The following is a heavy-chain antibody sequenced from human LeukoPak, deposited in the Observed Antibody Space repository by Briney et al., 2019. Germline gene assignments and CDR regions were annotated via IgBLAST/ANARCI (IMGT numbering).Heavy chain of an antibody. CDR1: GFTFSSYR. J-gene: IGHJ4*02. Sequence: GGSLRLSCAASGFTFSSYRMHWVRLAPGKGLEWVAFIRYDGSNKYYADSVKGRFTISRDNSKNTLYLQMNSLRAEDTAVYYCAKGPLNSADYWGQGTLVTVSS. CDR3: AKGPLNSADY. V-gene: IGHV3-30*02. D-gene: IGHD1-1*01. CDR2: IRYDGSNK.